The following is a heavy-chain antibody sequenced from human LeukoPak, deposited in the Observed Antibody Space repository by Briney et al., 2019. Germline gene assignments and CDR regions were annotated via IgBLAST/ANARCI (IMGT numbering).Heavy chain of an antibody. V-gene: IGHV3-23*01. J-gene: IGHJ4*02. CDR3: AKDVGKWESLHFFDY. CDR1: GFTLSTNA. Sequence: GGSLRLSCLTSGFTLSTNAMSWVRQAPGQGLEWISGISGSGASTYYADSVKGRFTISRDDSRNTLYLQMNSLRGDDTAVYYCAKDVGKWESLHFFDYWGQGTLVTVSS. CDR2: ISGSGAST. D-gene: IGHD1-26*01.